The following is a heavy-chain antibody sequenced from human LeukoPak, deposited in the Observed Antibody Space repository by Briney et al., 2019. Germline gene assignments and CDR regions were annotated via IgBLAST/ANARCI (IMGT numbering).Heavy chain of an antibody. Sequence: SETLSLTCTVSGGSISSGGYYWSWIRQHPGKGLEWIGYIYYSGSTYYNPSLKSRVTISVDTSKNQFSLKLSSVTAADTAVYYCARSRLTGDLRWFDPWGQGTLVTVSS. CDR1: GGSISSGGYY. CDR2: IYYSGST. CDR3: ARSRLTGDLRWFDP. J-gene: IGHJ5*02. V-gene: IGHV4-31*03. D-gene: IGHD7-27*01.